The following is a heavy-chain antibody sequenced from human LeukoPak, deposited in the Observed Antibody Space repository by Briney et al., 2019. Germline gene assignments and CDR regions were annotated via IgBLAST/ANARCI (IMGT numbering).Heavy chain of an antibody. CDR1: GFSFSKYS. D-gene: IGHD6-13*01. CDR2: ISGLNTI. V-gene: IGHV3-48*01. CDR3: ARVAENA. Sequence: GGSLRLSCVASGFSFSKYSMNWVRQAPGKGLEWVSCISGLNTIYYADSVKGRFTISRDNGKNSLYLQMNNLRAEDTAVYYCARVAENAWGQGTLVTVSS. J-gene: IGHJ5*02.